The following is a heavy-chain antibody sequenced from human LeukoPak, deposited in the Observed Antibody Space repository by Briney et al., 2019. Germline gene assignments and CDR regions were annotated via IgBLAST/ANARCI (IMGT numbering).Heavy chain of an antibody. V-gene: IGHV4-61*02. D-gene: IGHD3-10*01. Sequence: SQTLFLTCTVSGGSISSGSYYWSWIRQPAGKGLEWIGRIYTSGSTNYNPSLKSRVTISVDTSKNQFSLKLSSVTAADTAVYYCARGTYYPRTDAFDIWGQGTMVTVSS. CDR3: ARGTYYPRTDAFDI. CDR1: GGSISSGSYY. CDR2: IYTSGST. J-gene: IGHJ3*02.